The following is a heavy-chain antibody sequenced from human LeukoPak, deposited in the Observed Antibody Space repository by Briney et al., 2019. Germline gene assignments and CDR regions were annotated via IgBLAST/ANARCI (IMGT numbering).Heavy chain of an antibody. CDR1: GGSISSSSYY. D-gene: IGHD6-19*01. CDR3: ARAGSSGPLEAFDI. J-gene: IGHJ3*02. CDR2: IYYSGST. Sequence: PSETLSLTCTVSGGSISSSSYYWGWIRQPPGKGLEWIGSIYYSGSTYYNPSLKSRVTISVDTSKNQFSLKLSSVTAADTAVYYCARAGSSGPLEAFDIWGQGTMVTVSS. V-gene: IGHV4-39*01.